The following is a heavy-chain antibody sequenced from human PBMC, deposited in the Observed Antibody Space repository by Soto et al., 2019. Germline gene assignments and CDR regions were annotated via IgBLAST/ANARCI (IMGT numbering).Heavy chain of an antibody. CDR3: AKDSYYGSGLQD. V-gene: IGHV3-9*01. D-gene: IGHD3-10*01. CDR2: ISWNSGSI. Sequence: GGSLRLSCAASGFTFDDYAMHWVRQAPGKGLEWVSGISWNSGSIGYADSVKGRFTISRDNAKNSLYLQMNSLRAEDTALYYCAKDSYYGSGLQDWGQGTLVTVSS. J-gene: IGHJ1*01. CDR1: GFTFDDYA.